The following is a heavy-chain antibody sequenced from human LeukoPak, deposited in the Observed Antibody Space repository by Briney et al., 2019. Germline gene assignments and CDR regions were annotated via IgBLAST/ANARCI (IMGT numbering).Heavy chain of an antibody. V-gene: IGHV4-4*02. D-gene: IGHD2-15*01. Sequence: SGTLSLTCAVSGGSISSINWWSWVRQPPGNGLEWIGEIYRSGSTNYNPSVKSRVTISVDKSKNQFSLKLSSVTAADTAVYYCARVGSDARRPAPFYYFDYWGQGTLVTVSS. CDR2: IYRSGST. J-gene: IGHJ4*02. CDR1: GGSISSINW. CDR3: ARVGSDARRPAPFYYFDY.